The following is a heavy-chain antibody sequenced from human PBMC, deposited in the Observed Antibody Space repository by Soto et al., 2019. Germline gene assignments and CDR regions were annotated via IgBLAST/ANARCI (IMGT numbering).Heavy chain of an antibody. CDR3: AREVEYCSGCSRSIFDC. D-gene: IGHD2-15*01. CDR1: GFTFSSYA. Sequence: GGSLRLSCAASGFTFSSYAMHWVRQAPGKGLEWVAVISYDGSNKYYADSVKGRFTISRDNSKNTLYLQMNSLRAEDTAVCYCAREVEYCSGCSRSIFDCWGPGP. V-gene: IGHV3-30-3*01. CDR2: ISYDGSNK. J-gene: IGHJ4*02.